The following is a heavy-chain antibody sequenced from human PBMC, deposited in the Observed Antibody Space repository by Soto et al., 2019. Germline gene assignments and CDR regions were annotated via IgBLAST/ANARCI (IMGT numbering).Heavy chain of an antibody. CDR2: IIPIFGTA. Sequence: QVQLVQSGAEVKKPGSSVKGSCKASGGTLSSYAISWVRQAPGQGLEWMGGIIPIFGTANDAQKFKGRVTITADESMSTAYMELSSLRSEDTAVYYCARVGGVGALFDYWGQGTLVTVSS. CDR1: GGTLSSYA. D-gene: IGHD1-26*01. V-gene: IGHV1-69*01. CDR3: ARVGGVGALFDY. J-gene: IGHJ4*02.